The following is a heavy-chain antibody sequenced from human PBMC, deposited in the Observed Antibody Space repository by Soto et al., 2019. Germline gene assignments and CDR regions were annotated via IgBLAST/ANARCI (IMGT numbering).Heavy chain of an antibody. CDR3: AKRASYGSKVKFFDS. D-gene: IGHD4-17*01. Sequence: GGSLRLSFSASGFIFSDYAMSWVRQAPGKGLECLSGIKYNGEIIESADSVKDRFFISRDNSKATLYLQITGLRPEDTAIYYCAKRASYGSKVKFFDSWGQGT. CDR2: IKYNGEII. V-gene: IGHV3-64D*08. J-gene: IGHJ4*02. CDR1: GFIFSDYA.